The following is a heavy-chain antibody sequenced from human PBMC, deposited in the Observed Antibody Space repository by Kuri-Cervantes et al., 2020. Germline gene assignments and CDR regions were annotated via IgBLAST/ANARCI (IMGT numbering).Heavy chain of an antibody. CDR3: ARVHLSLSPGVRGRYYFDY. J-gene: IGHJ4*02. D-gene: IGHD3-10*01. Sequence: ASVKVSCKASGYTFTSYGISWVRQAPGQGLEWMGWISAYNGDTNYAQKLQGRVTTTTDTSTSTAYMELSSLRYEDTAVYYCARVHLSLSPGVRGRYYFDYWGQGTLVTVSS. V-gene: IGHV1-18*01. CDR2: ISAYNGDT. CDR1: GYTFTSYG.